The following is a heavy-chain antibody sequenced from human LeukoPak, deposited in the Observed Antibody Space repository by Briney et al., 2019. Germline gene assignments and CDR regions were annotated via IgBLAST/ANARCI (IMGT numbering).Heavy chain of an antibody. D-gene: IGHD3-16*01. Sequence: GASVKVSCKPSGYTFTGYYMHWGRQNPGQGLEWVGWININSGGTNYTQKSQGAVTMTTETSPSTAYMELRRVRYDGTGVYFCARDLGGAYYFDYWGQGTLVTVSS. J-gene: IGHJ4*02. CDR3: ARDLGGAYYFDY. CDR1: GYTFTGYY. V-gene: IGHV1-2*02. CDR2: ININSGGT.